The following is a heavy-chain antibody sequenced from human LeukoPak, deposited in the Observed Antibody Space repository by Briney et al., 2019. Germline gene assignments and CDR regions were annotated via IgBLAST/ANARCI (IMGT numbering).Heavy chain of an antibody. CDR3: ARESSYCGGDCYSA. J-gene: IGHJ5*02. V-gene: IGHV3-33*01. CDR2: IWYDGSNK. D-gene: IGHD2-21*02. Sequence: GGSLRLSCAASGFTFSSYGMHWVRQAPGKGLEWVAVIWYDGSNKYYADSVKGRFTISRDNSKNTLYLQMNSLRAEDTAVYYCARESSYCGGDCYSAWGQGTLVTVSS. CDR1: GFTFSSYG.